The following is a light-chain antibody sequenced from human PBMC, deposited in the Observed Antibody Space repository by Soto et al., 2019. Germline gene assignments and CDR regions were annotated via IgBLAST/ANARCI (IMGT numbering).Light chain of an antibody. J-gene: IGKJ1*01. V-gene: IGKV1-5*01. Sequence: DIQITQSPSTLSASVGDRVTITCRASQNINRWLAWYQQKPGKTPKLLIYDASNLESGVPSRFSGSVSRTELSITITSLQPDDFATYYCQHYNTYSWTFSQGAQVDIK. CDR2: DAS. CDR1: QNINRW. CDR3: QHYNTYSWT.